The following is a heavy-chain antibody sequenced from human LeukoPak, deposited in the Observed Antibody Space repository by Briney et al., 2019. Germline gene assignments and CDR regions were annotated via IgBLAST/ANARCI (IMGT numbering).Heavy chain of an antibody. CDR1: GYTFTSYG. D-gene: IGHD3-22*01. CDR3: ARGVTMIVVVIHDWYFDL. CDR2: ISAYNGNT. V-gene: IGHV1-18*01. Sequence: GASVKVSCKASGYTFTSYGISWVRQAPGQGLEWMGWISAYNGNTNYAQKLQGRVTMTTDTSTSTAYMELRSLRSDDTAVYYCARGVTMIVVVIHDWYFDLWGRGTLVTVSS. J-gene: IGHJ2*01.